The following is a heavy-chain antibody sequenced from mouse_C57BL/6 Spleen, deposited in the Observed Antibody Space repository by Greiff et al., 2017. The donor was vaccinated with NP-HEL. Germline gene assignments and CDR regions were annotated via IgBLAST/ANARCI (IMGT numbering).Heavy chain of an antibody. D-gene: IGHD2-5*01. CDR1: GFTFSSYT. V-gene: IGHV5-9*01. CDR3: ARRGYSNYEEYYFDY. J-gene: IGHJ2*01. CDR2: ISGGGGNT. Sequence: EVHLVESGGGLVKPGGSLKLSCAASGFTFSSYTMSWVRQTPEKRLEWVATISGGGGNTYYPDSVKGRFTISRDNAKNTLYLQMSSLRSEDTALYYCARRGYSNYEEYYFDYWGQGTTLTVSS.